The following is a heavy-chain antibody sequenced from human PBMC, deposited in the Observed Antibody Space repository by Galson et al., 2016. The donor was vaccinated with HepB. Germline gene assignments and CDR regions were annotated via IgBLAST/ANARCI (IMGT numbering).Heavy chain of an antibody. J-gene: IGHJ5*02. Sequence: SLRLSCAASGFTFSSYAMSWVRQAPGKGLEWVSTISGSGATTYVADSVKGRFTMSRDNSKNTLYLQMNSLRVEDTAIHYCAKGGQWLLRGPGWFDPWGQGTLVSVSS. CDR1: GFTFSSYA. V-gene: IGHV3-23*01. CDR3: AKGGQWLLRGPGWFDP. D-gene: IGHD6-19*01. CDR2: ISGSGATT.